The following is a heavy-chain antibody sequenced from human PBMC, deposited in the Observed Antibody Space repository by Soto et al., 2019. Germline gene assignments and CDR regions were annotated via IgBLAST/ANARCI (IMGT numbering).Heavy chain of an antibody. J-gene: IGHJ4*02. CDR1: GGSFSGYY. Sequence: QVQLQQWGAGLLKPSETLSLTCAVYGGSFSGYYWSWIRQPPGKGLEWIGEINHSGSTNYNPSLKSRVTISVDTSKNQFSRRLSSVTAAVTAVYYWARVARGYSYGDFDYWGQGTLVTVSS. CDR2: INHSGST. D-gene: IGHD5-18*01. V-gene: IGHV4-34*01. CDR3: ARVARGYSYGDFDY.